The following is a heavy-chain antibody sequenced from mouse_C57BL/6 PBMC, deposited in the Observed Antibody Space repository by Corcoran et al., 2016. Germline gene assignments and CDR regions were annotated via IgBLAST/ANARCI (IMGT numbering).Heavy chain of an antibody. J-gene: IGHJ2*01. CDR2: INTYSGVP. CDR3: ARRIGVVATNYFDY. CDR1: GYTFTTYG. D-gene: IGHD1-1*01. V-gene: IGHV9-3*01. Sequence: QIQLVQSGPELKKPGETVKISCKASGYTFTTYGMSWVKQAPGKGLKWMGWINTYSGVPTYADDFKGRFAFSLETSASTAYLRINNLKNEDTATYFCARRIGVVATNYFDYWGQGTTLTVSS.